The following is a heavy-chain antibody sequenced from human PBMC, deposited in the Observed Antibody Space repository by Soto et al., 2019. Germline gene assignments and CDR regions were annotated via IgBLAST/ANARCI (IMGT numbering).Heavy chain of an antibody. CDR3: ARDFYYDSSGYYALDY. D-gene: IGHD3-22*01. CDR2: INPSGGST. CDR1: GYTFTGYY. V-gene: IGHV1-46*01. Sequence: ASVKVSCKASGYTFTGYYMHWVRQAPGQGLEWMGIINPSGGSTSYAQKFQGRVTMTRDTSTSTVYMELSSLRSEDTAVYYCARDFYYDSSGYYALDYWGQGTLVTVSS. J-gene: IGHJ4*02.